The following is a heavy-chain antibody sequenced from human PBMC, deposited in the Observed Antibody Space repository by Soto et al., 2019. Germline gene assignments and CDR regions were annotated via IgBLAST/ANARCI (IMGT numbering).Heavy chain of an antibody. J-gene: IGHJ6*02. CDR1: GFTFSSYS. CDR2: ISSSSSYI. CDR3: ASPVVVVPAAIPDYYYGMDV. D-gene: IGHD2-2*02. Sequence: PGGSLRLSCAASGFTFSSYSMNWVRQAPGKGLEWVSSISSSSSYICYADSVKGRFTISRDNAKNSLYLQMNSLRAEDTAVYYCASPVVVVPAAIPDYYYGMDVWGQGTTVTVSS. V-gene: IGHV3-21*01.